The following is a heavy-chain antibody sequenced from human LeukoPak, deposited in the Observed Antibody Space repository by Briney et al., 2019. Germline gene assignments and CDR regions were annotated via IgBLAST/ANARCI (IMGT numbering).Heavy chain of an antibody. J-gene: IGHJ4*02. CDR2: MNPNRGNT. Sequence: VASVKVSCKASGYTFTSYDINWVRQAPGQGLEWMGWMNPNRGNTGYAQKLQGRVTMTTDTSTSTAYMELRSLRSDDTAVYYCARDRRNYYGSGSQNRALGYWGQGTLVTVSS. D-gene: IGHD3-10*01. CDR1: GYTFTSYD. CDR3: ARDRRNYYGSGSQNRALGY. V-gene: IGHV1-8*01.